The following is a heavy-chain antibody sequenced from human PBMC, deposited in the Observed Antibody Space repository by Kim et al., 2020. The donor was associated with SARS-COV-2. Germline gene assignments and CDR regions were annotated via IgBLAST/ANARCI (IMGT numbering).Heavy chain of an antibody. J-gene: IGHJ3*02. CDR1: GFTFSNAW. CDR2: IKSKTDGGTT. CDR3: TTLKVYYYDSSGYWNAFDI. V-gene: IGHV3-15*01. Sequence: GGSLRLSCAASGFTFSNAWMSWVRQAPGKGLEWVGRIKSKTDGGTTDYAAPVKGRFTISRDDSKNTLYLQMNSLKTEDTAVYYCTTLKVYYYDSSGYWNAFDIWGQATMVTVSS. D-gene: IGHD3-22*01.